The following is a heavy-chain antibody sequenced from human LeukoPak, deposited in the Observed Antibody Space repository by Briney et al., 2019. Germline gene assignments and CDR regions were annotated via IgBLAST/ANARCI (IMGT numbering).Heavy chain of an antibody. V-gene: IGHV3-21*01. J-gene: IGHJ4*02. CDR1: GFTFNNYS. CDR2: ISSSSSYI. Sequence: GGSLRHSCAASGFTFNNYSINWVRQAPGKGLEWVLSISSSSSYIYYADSVKGRFTISRDNAKNSLYLHMNSLRAEDTAVYYCAKDLGYSGFPDYWGQGTLVTVSS. CDR3: AKDLGYSGFPDY. D-gene: IGHD5-12*01.